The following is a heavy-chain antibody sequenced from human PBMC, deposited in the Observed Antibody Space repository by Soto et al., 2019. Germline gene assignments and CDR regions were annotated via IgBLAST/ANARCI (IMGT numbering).Heavy chain of an antibody. CDR2: INPNSGVT. D-gene: IGHD3-10*01. CDR3: AREALGQLLWFGELSYYGMDV. J-gene: IGHJ6*02. Sequence: ASVKVSSKASGYTFTGYYMHWVRQAPGQGLERMGWINPNSGVTDYAQKFQVWVNMTRDTSISTAYIELTRLRSDATAVYYCAREALGQLLWFGELSYYGMDVWGQGTTVTVSS. CDR1: GYTFTGYY. V-gene: IGHV1-2*04.